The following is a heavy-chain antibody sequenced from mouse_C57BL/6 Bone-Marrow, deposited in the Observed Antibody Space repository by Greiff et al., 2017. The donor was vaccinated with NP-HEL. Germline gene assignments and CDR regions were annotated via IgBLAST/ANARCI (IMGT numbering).Heavy chain of an antibody. Sequence: QVQLQQSGAELVKPGASVKISCKASGYAFSSYWMNWVKQRPGKGLEWIGQIYPGDGDTNYNGKFKGKATLTADKSSSTAYMQLSSLTSEDSAVYFCARSYYYGSLYYFDYWGQGTTLTVSS. CDR3: ARSYYYGSLYYFDY. D-gene: IGHD1-1*01. CDR1: GYAFSSYW. V-gene: IGHV1-80*01. J-gene: IGHJ2*01. CDR2: IYPGDGDT.